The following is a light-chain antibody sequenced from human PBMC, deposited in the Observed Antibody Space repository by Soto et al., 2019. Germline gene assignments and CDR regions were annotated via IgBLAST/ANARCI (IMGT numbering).Light chain of an antibody. CDR2: DVS. V-gene: IGKV3-15*01. CDR1: QSARIS. J-gene: IGKJ5*01. Sequence: ETVMTHSPATLSVSPGEIATLSCRASQSARISLGWYQQKPGQAPRLLIYDVSTRATGVPARFSGSGSGTEFTLTISSPQSEDFAVYYCQQYNNWPPTFGQGTRLEIK. CDR3: QQYNNWPPT.